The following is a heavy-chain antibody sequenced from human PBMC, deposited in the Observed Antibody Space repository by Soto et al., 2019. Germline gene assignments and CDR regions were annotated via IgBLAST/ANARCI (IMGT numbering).Heavy chain of an antibody. Sequence: QVQLVESGGGVVQPGRSLRLSCAASGFTFNNYGMHWVRQAPGKGLEWVAVIWNDGNGYYYANSVKGRFTISRDNSKKTLYLQMSSLTAEDTAVYYCARRQISPPTRGAAAARGARDVGGQGTTVTVSS. D-gene: IGHD6-13*01. CDR2: IWNDGNGY. CDR3: ARRQISPPTRGAAAARGARDV. V-gene: IGHV3-33*01. J-gene: IGHJ6*02. CDR1: GFTFNNYG.